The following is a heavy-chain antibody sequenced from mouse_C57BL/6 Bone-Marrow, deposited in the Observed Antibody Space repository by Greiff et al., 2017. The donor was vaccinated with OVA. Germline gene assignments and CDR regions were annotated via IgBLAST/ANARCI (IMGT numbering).Heavy chain of an antibody. CDR1: GFNIKDDY. CDR3: TSLWNYSAMDF. CDR2: IDPETGDT. Sequence: EVQLQQSGAELVRPGASVKLSCTASGFNIKDDYMHWVKQRHEQGLEWIGWIDPETGDTEYASKFQGKATITADTSSNTAYLQLISLTSDDTSFYSFTSLWNYSAMDFWGQGTSVTVSS. V-gene: IGHV14-4*01. J-gene: IGHJ4*01.